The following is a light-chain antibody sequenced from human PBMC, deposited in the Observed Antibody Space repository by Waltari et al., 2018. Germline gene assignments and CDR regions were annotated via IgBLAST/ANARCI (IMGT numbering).Light chain of an antibody. CDR2: AAS. CDR1: QNIYRN. CDR3: QQYYDNPPT. Sequence: DIQMTQSPSALSASVGDRATIPCRASQNIYRNLAWYQQKPGKAPKLLIYAASSLQSGIPSRFSGSGSGTDFTLTISSLQPEDSAAYYCQQYYDNPPTFGGGTKVEIK. J-gene: IGKJ4*01. V-gene: IGKV1-39*01.